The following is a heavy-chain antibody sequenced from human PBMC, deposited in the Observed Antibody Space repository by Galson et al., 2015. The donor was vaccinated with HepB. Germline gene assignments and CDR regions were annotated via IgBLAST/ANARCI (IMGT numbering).Heavy chain of an antibody. CDR1: GYTFSSYS. CDR2: ISPYNRDT. D-gene: IGHD2-15*01. CDR3: ARGALVVVVNATQNNWFDP. Sequence: SVKVSCKASGYTFSSYSITWVRQAPGQGLEWVGWISPYNRDTNYARKLQGRVTMTTDTSTNTAYMELRSLRSDDTAVYYCARGALVVVVNATQNNWFDPWGQRTPVTVSS. V-gene: IGHV1-18*01. J-gene: IGHJ5*02.